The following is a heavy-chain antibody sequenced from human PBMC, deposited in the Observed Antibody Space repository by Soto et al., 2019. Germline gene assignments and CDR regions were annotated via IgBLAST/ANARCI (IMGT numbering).Heavy chain of an antibody. CDR1: GFTFSSYA. D-gene: IGHD2-2*01. J-gene: IGHJ2*01. CDR2: ISYDGSNK. Sequence: GGSLRLSCAASGFTFSSYAMHWVRQAPGKGLEWVAVISYDGSNKYYADSVKGRFTISRDNSKNTLYLQMNSLRAEDTAVYYCARPPNVGVYCSSTSCYLDFGDWYFDLWGRGTLVTVSS. CDR3: ARPPNVGVYCSSTSCYLDFGDWYFDL. V-gene: IGHV3-30-3*01.